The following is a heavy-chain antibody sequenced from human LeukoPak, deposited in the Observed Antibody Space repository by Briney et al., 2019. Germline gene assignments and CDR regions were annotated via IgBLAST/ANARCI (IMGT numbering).Heavy chain of an antibody. CDR3: ARDGFSSPSPADY. V-gene: IGHV3-30-3*01. D-gene: IGHD6-13*01. CDR2: ISYDGSNK. CDR1: GFTFSSYA. Sequence: PGRSLRLSCAASGFTFSSYAMHWVRQAPGKGLEWVAVISYDGSNKYYADSVKGRFTISRDNSKNTLYLQMNSLRAEDTAVYYCARDGFSSPSPADYWGREPWSPSPQ. J-gene: IGHJ4*02.